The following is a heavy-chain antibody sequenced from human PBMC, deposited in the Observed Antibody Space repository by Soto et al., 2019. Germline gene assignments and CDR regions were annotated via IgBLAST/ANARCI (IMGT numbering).Heavy chain of an antibody. CDR2: IYYSGST. J-gene: IGHJ4*02. D-gene: IGHD6-19*01. CDR3: ARAQLDLAVAGHYCDY. CDR1: GGSISSYY. V-gene: IGHV4-59*01. Sequence: QVQLQESGPGLVKPSETLSLTCTVSGGSISSYYWSWIRQPPGKGLEGIGYIYYSGSTNYNPSLKRRVTMSVDTSKNQCALKLSSVTAADTAVYYCARAQLDLAVAGHYCDYWGQGTLVTVSS.